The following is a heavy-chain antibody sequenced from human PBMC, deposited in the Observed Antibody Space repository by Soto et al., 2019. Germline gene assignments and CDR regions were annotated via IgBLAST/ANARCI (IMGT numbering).Heavy chain of an antibody. Sequence: GGSLRLSCAASGFTFSNAWMNWVRQAPGKGLEWVGRIKSKTDGGTTDYAAPVKGRFTISRDDSKNTLYLQMNSLKTEDTAVYYCTTEYCSSTSCYYYYYYGMDVWGQGTTVTVSS. CDR2: IKSKTDGGTT. V-gene: IGHV3-15*07. J-gene: IGHJ6*02. D-gene: IGHD2-2*01. CDR1: GFTFSNAW. CDR3: TTEYCSSTSCYYYYYYGMDV.